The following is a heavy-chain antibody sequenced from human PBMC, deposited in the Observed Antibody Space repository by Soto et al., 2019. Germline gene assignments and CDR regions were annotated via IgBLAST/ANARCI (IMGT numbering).Heavy chain of an antibody. J-gene: IGHJ6*02. Sequence: GGSLRLSCAASGFSFSNAWMNWVRLAPGKGLEWVGRIKSKADGGTTDYAAPVQGRFTISRDDSKNTLYLQMNSLKIEDTAVYYCTTTKGYRSGWHYYYCGMDVWGQGTTVTVSS. CDR2: IKSKADGGTT. V-gene: IGHV3-15*07. CDR3: TTTKGYRSGWHYYYCGMDV. CDR1: GFSFSNAW. D-gene: IGHD6-19*01.